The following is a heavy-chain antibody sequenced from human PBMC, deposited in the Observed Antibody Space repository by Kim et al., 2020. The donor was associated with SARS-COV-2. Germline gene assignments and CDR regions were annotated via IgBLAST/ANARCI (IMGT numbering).Heavy chain of an antibody. Sequence: GGSLRLSCVVSGIPFSNAWFNWVRQSPGKGLEWVGRIKSQSDGGTADLAAPVKGRFAISRDDSKNTLYLLMNSLRTDDSAVYYCTTVSMRWGKGTLVTAS. D-gene: IGHD2-2*01. V-gene: IGHV3-15*01. CDR1: GIPFSNAW. J-gene: IGHJ4*02. CDR2: IKSQSDGGTA. CDR3: TTVSMR.